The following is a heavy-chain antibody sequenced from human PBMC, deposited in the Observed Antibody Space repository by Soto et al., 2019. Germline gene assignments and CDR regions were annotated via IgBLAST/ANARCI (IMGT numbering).Heavy chain of an antibody. CDR2: VFHTGTT. D-gene: IGHD3-3*01. Sequence: SETLSLTCSVSGGSMKTYFWSWIRQAPGKGLEWIGYVFHTGTTNYNPSLKRRVSISVDTSKAHFSLNLTSVTAADTAVYYCARGALFSSAYFAADSWGQGALVTVSS. J-gene: IGHJ4*02. CDR1: GGSMKTYF. V-gene: IGHV4-59*01. CDR3: ARGALFSSAYFAADS.